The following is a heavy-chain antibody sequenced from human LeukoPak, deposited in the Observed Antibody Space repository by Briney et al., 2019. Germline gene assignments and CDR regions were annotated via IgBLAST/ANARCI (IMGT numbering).Heavy chain of an antibody. D-gene: IGHD2-2*02. CDR1: GYSFSTHW. V-gene: IGHV1-46*01. Sequence: ASVKVSCKASGYSFSTHWMHWVRQAPGQGLEWMGIINPSGGFTSYAQKLQGRVTVTRDMSTSTVYMELSNLRSEDTAVYYCARVVGGRYCSSTSCYMRGWFDPWGQGTLVTVSS. CDR3: ARVVGGRYCSSTSCYMRGWFDP. CDR2: INPSGGFT. J-gene: IGHJ5*02.